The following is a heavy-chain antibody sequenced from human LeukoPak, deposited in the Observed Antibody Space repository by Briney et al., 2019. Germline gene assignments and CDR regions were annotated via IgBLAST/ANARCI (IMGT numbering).Heavy chain of an antibody. CDR1: GFTFTDYT. Sequence: GGSLRLSCAASGFTFTDYTINWVRQAPGKGLEWISSISTSSNIYYADSVKGRFTVSRDNAKNSGYLQTNSLRAEDTAVYYCARDRSYVGFDYWGQGTLVTVSS. CDR3: ARDRSYVGFDY. V-gene: IGHV3-69-1*01. J-gene: IGHJ4*02. CDR2: ISTSSNI. D-gene: IGHD4-23*01.